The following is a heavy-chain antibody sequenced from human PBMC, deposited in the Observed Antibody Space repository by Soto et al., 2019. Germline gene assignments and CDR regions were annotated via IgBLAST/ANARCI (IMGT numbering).Heavy chain of an antibody. V-gene: IGHV4-61*01. CDR3: ARDDAASGSNKLDP. J-gene: IGHJ5*02. CDR1: GGSVSSRSHF. Sequence: QVQLQETGTGVVKPSDTLSVTCTVYGGSVSSRSHFWSWIRQPPGGGLQWIGYIYYTGNTNYSPYHKNRATLSVDKSRNQFSLRLTSVTDAATAIYYCARDDAASGSNKLDPWGQGTLFTVSS. D-gene: IGHD1-26*01. CDR2: IYYTGNT.